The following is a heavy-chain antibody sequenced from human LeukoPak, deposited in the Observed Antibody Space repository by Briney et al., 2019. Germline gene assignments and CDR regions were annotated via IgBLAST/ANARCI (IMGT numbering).Heavy chain of an antibody. Sequence: SETLSLTCAVYGGSFSGYYWSWIRQPPGKGLEWIGEINHSGSTNYNPSLKSRVTMSVDTSKNQFSLKLSSVTAADTAVYYCASFGYGSGSYSGSWGQGTLVTVSS. V-gene: IGHV4-34*01. CDR1: GGSFSGYY. CDR2: INHSGST. D-gene: IGHD3-10*01. CDR3: ASFGYGSGSYSGS. J-gene: IGHJ5*02.